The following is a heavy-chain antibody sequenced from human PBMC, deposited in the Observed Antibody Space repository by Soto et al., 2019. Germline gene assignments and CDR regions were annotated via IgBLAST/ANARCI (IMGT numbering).Heavy chain of an antibody. V-gene: IGHV1-18*01. J-gene: IGHJ4*02. CDR2: ISAYNGNT. CDR3: ARDRDYYYDSSGYQYPLDY. D-gene: IGHD3-22*01. CDR1: GYTFTSYG. Sequence: QVQLVQSGAEVKKPGASVKVSCKASGYTFTSYGISWVRQAPGQGLEWMGWISAYNGNTNYAQKLQGRVTMTTDTPTSAAYRELRSRTSDDTAVYYCARDRDYYYDSSGYQYPLDYWGQGTLVTVSS.